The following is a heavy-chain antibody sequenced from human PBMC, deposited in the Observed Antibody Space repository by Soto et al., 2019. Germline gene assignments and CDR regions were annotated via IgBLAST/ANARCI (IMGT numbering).Heavy chain of an antibody. CDR2: INHSGST. CDR1: GGSFSGYY. V-gene: IGHV4-34*01. D-gene: IGHD3-3*01. Sequence: SETLSLTCAVYGGSFSGYYWSWIRQPPGKGLEWIGEINHSGSTNYNPSLKSRVTISVDTSKNQFSLKLSSVTAADTAVYYCARVSAYYDFWSGYYNLWYNWLDPWGQGTLVTV. J-gene: IGHJ5*02. CDR3: ARVSAYYDFWSGYYNLWYNWLDP.